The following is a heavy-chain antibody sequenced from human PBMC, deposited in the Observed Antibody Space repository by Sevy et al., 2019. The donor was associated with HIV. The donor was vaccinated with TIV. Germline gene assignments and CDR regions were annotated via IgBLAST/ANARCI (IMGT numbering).Heavy chain of an antibody. CDR2: ILSVGNIK. V-gene: IGHV3-33*01. J-gene: IGHJ4*02. CDR3: ARESGSGWYIDH. D-gene: IGHD6-19*01. CDR1: GFTFSSYG. Sequence: GSLRLSCAASGFTFSSYGLHWVRQAPGRGLEWVAGILSVGNIKYYIDSVKGRFTISSDDSKNTLYLQMNSLRAEDTAVYYCARESGSGWYIDHWGQGALVTVSS.